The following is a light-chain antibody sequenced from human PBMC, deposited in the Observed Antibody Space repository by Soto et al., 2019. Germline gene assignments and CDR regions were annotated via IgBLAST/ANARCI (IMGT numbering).Light chain of an antibody. J-gene: IGKJ3*01. CDR3: QQLNTFPPA. V-gene: IGKV1-9*01. CDR2: AAS. CDR1: QGISSC. Sequence: DIQLTQSPSFLSASVGDRITITCRASQGISSCLAWYQQKPGKAPKLLIYAASTLLSGVPSRFSGSGSETDFTLTISSLQPEDFATYYCQQLNTFPPAFGPGTQVDLK.